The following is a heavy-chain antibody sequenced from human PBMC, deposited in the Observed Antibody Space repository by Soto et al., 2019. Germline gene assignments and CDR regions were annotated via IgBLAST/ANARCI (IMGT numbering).Heavy chain of an antibody. V-gene: IGHV3-33*01. CDR3: ARIDCTGNNCNPYYHYGMDV. CDR2: IWYDGSIK. Sequence: GGSLRLSCAASGFTFDTYGMHWVRRVPGKGLQWVAVIWYDGSIKYYADPVRGRFTVSRDNSRNTLYLQMNSLRDEDTAVYYCARIDCTGNNCNPYYHYGMDVWGQGTTVTVSS. CDR1: GFTFDTYG. D-gene: IGHD2-8*02. J-gene: IGHJ6*02.